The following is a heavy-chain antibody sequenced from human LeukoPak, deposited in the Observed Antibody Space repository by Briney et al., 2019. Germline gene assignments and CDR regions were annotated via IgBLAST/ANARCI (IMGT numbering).Heavy chain of an antibody. Sequence: SETLSLTCAVYGGSFSGYYWSWLRQPPGKGLEWIGNIFYSGSTYYSPPLRRRVTISLDTSRNQFSLKLNSVTAADTAVYYCAKSNGYGLVDIWGQGTMVTVSS. CDR3: AKSNGYGLVDI. J-gene: IGHJ3*02. CDR2: IFYSGST. CDR1: GGSFSGYY. V-gene: IGHV4-34*12. D-gene: IGHD3-10*01.